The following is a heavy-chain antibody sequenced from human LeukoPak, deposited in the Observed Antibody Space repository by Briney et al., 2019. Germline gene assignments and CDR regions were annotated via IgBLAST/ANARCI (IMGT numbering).Heavy chain of an antibody. CDR3: AIYFLVVNNFDY. V-gene: IGHV3-23*01. CDR1: GFTFSSYA. J-gene: IGHJ4*02. Sequence: GGSLRLSCAASGFTFSSYAMSWVRQASGKGLEWVSAISGSGGSTYYADSVKGRFTISRDNSKNTLYLQMNSLRAEDTAVYYCAIYFLVVNNFDYWGQGTLVTVSS. D-gene: IGHD2-21*01. CDR2: ISGSGGST.